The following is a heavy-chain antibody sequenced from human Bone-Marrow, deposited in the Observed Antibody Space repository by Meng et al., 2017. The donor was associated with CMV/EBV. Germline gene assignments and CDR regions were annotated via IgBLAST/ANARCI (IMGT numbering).Heavy chain of an antibody. V-gene: IGHV3-30*03. CDR3: ARAGATDYGLDV. Sequence: GESLKISCAASGFTFRAYGVHWVRQAPGKGLEWVAVISYDGNNKYYADSVKGRFTISRDNSKSTLYLQMNSLRVEDTAVYYCARAGATDYGLDVWGQGTTVTVSS. CDR2: ISYDGNNK. J-gene: IGHJ6*02. CDR1: GFTFRAYG.